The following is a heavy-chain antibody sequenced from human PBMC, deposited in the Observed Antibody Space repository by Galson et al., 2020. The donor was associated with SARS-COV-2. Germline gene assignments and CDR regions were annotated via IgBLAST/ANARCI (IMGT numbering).Heavy chain of an antibody. J-gene: IGHJ4*02. V-gene: IGHV3-64D*08. D-gene: IGHD1-26*01. CDR3: VKMTIVGATNGEL. CDR2: ISNDGGST. CDR1: GFTFSSHA. Sequence: TAGSLSLSCLASGFTFSSHALHWVRQAPGKGLEYVSAISNDGGSTYYADSVKGRFTISRDNSKSTLYLQMDGLRSEDTAVYYCVKMTIVGATNGELWGQGTRVTVSS.